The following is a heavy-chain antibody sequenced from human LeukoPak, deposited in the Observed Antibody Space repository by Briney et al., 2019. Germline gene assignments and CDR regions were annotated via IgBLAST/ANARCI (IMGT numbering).Heavy chain of an antibody. V-gene: IGHV3-53*01. D-gene: IGHD6-13*01. CDR2: IYSGGRT. J-gene: IGHJ4*02. CDR3: ARGDRAAAAFDS. Sequence: TGGFLRLSCAASGFTFSSYFMHWVRQAPGKGLDWVSVIYSGGRTYYTDSVKGRFTISRDNSKNTLYLQMNSLRAEDTAVYYCARGDRAAAAFDSWGQGTLVTVSS. CDR1: GFTFSSYF.